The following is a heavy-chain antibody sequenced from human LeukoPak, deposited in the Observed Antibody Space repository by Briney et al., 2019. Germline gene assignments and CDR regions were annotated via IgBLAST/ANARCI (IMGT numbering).Heavy chain of an antibody. CDR3: AKGDGGSSSWYDFYFYGVDV. Sequence: GGSLRLSCVVSGFTFSNYAMHWVRQAPGKGLEWVAVISNDGSKRHYADAVKGRLSISRDNSKNALSLQLNSLRGDDTAVYYCAKGDGGSSSWYDFYFYGVDVWGKGTAVTVSS. J-gene: IGHJ6*04. CDR1: GFTFSNYA. V-gene: IGHV3-30*18. CDR2: ISNDGSKR. D-gene: IGHD6-13*01.